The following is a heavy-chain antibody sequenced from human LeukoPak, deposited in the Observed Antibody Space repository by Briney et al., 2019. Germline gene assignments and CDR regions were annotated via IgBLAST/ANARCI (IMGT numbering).Heavy chain of an antibody. Sequence: PGGSLRLSCEASGFMLSDYYMTWIRQTPGRGLEWVSYISNGGDSTSYADSLEGRFTISRDNAKNSLYLRMNSLRAEDTAMYYCVRATEGGAMDVWGQGTTVTVSS. D-gene: IGHD2-21*02. CDR1: GFMLSDYY. J-gene: IGHJ6*02. CDR2: ISNGGDST. V-gene: IGHV3-11*05. CDR3: VRATEGGAMDV.